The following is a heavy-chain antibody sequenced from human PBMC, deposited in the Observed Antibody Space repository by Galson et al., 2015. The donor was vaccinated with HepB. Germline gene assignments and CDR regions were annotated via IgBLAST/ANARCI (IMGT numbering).Heavy chain of an antibody. J-gene: IGHJ4*02. CDR2: IIPIFGTA. CDR3: ARGYSTAYGPHRPLDY. Sequence: SVKVSCKASGGTFSSYAISWVRQAPGQGLEWMGGIIPIFGTANYAQKFQGRVTITADESTSTAYMELSSLRSEDTAVYYCARGYSTAYGPHRPLDYWGQGTLVTVSS. V-gene: IGHV1-69*13. D-gene: IGHD1-1*01. CDR1: GGTFSSYA.